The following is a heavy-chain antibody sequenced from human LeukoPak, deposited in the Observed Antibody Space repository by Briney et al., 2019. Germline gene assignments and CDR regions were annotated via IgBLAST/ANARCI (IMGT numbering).Heavy chain of an antibody. CDR2: IIPIFGTA. D-gene: IGHD1-20*01. CDR1: GYTLTELS. Sequence: ASVKVSCKVSGYTLTELSMHWVRQAPGQGLEWMGGIIPIFGTANYAQKFQGRVTITADESTSTAYMELSSLRSEDTAVCYCARGGYNWNDSGFDPWGQGTLVTVSS. J-gene: IGHJ5*02. CDR3: ARGGYNWNDSGFDP. V-gene: IGHV1-69*13.